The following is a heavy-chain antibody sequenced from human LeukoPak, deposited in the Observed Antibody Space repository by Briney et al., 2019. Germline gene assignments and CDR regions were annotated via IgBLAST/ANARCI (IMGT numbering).Heavy chain of an antibody. Sequence: GGSLRLSCAVSGFTFSSQGIHWVRHAPGKGLEWVAVISYGAKNRVYADSVKGRFTISRDNSKNTLYLQMNSLRLEDSAVYYCAKGYRGYDYAFDIWGQGTMVTVSS. CDR1: GFTFSSQG. CDR2: ISYGAKNR. D-gene: IGHD5-12*01. V-gene: IGHV3-30*18. CDR3: AKGYRGYDYAFDI. J-gene: IGHJ3*02.